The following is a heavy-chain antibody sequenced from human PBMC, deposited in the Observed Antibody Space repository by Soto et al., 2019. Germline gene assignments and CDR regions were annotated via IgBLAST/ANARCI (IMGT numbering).Heavy chain of an antibody. V-gene: IGHV1-46*01. CDR3: ARVTVVPAAMPSNYYFDY. CDR1: GYTFTVYF. D-gene: IGHD2-2*01. CDR2: INPSGGST. J-gene: IGHJ4*02. Sequence: ASVKVSCNASGYTFTVYFMHWVRNTTRQGLEWMGIINPSGGSTSYAQKFQGRVTMTRDTSTSTVYMELSSLRSEDTAVYYCARVTVVPAAMPSNYYFDYWGQGTLVTVSS.